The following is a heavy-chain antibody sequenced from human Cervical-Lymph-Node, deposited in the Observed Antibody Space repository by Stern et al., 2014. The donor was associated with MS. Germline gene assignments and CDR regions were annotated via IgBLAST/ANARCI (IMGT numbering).Heavy chain of an antibody. CDR3: VTYRVGNGGRGY. CDR1: GDSVSSDTFH. D-gene: IGHD2-15*01. J-gene: IGHJ1*01. CDR2: QTGNT. Sequence: QVQLQESGPGLVRPSETLSLTCTVSGDSVSSDTFHWSWIRQTPGKGLEWIGQTGNTNKNPSLWSRVTISVDTSKNQFSLDLSSVTSADTAVYYCVTYRVGNGGRGYWGQGSLVTISS. V-gene: IGHV4-61*01.